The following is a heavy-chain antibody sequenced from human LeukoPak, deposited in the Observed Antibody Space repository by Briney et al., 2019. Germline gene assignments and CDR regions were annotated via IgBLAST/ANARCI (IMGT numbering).Heavy chain of an antibody. CDR3: ARVRAKVGVYFDY. Sequence: SETLSLTCTVSGGSLRSDNYYWGWIRQTPGKGLEWIGCIYHSGSTYYNPSLKSPVTISMDTSKNQFSLKLSSVTAADTAVYYCARVRAKVGVYFDYWGQGTLVTVSS. V-gene: IGHV4-39*07. J-gene: IGHJ4*02. CDR2: IYHSGST. CDR1: GGSLRSDNYY. D-gene: IGHD1-26*01.